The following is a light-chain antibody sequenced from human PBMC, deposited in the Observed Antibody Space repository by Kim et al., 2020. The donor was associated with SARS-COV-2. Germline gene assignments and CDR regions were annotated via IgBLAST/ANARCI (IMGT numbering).Light chain of an antibody. Sequence: EIVLTQSPATLSLSPGERATLSCRASQSVTTYLAWYQQRPGQAPRLLIYDASNRASGIPARFCGSGYGTDFTLTISSLEPEDFAVYYCHHRSDWPLTFGGGTKVDIK. CDR3: HHRSDWPLT. CDR1: QSVTTY. V-gene: IGKV3-11*01. J-gene: IGKJ4*01. CDR2: DAS.